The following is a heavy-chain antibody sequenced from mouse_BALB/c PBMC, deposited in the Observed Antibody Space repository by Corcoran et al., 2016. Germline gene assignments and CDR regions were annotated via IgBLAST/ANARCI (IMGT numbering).Heavy chain of an antibody. V-gene: IGHV1-18*01. CDR2: INPYNGDT. D-gene: IGHD4-1*02. Sequence: EVHLQQSGPELVKPGASTKISCKASDYSFTGYTMNWVKQSHGKNLEWIGLINPYNGDTKYNQKFKDKATLTVDKSSSAAYMELLSLTSEDSAVYYCAAQLGGFAYWGQGTLVTVSA. CDR1: DYSFTGYT. J-gene: IGHJ3*01. CDR3: AAQLGGFAY.